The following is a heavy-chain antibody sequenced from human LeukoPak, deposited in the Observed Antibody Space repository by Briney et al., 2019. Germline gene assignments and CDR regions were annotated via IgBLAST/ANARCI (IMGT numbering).Heavy chain of an antibody. D-gene: IGHD3-22*01. CDR3: ARATSGYYFDF. CDR2: INQSGST. CDR1: GGSFSGYY. Sequence: PSETLSLTCAVYGGSFSGYYWSWIRQSPGKGLEWIGEINQSGSTNHNPSLKSRVTISVDTSKNQFSLKVSSVTAADTAVYFCARATSGYYFDFWDQGTLVTVSS. V-gene: IGHV4-34*01. J-gene: IGHJ4*02.